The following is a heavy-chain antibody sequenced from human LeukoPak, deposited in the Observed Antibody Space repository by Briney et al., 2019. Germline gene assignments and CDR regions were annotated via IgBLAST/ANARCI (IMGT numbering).Heavy chain of an antibody. CDR3: ARGSSVSGWYIY. Sequence: GGSLRLSCAASGFTVSTNYMSWVRQAPGKGLEWVGIIYSVGDTYYAESVKGRVTISRPNSRNALYLQMNSLRSEDTAVYYCARGSSVSGWYIYWGQGTLVTVSS. J-gene: IGHJ4*02. CDR1: GFTVSTNY. CDR2: IYSVGDT. D-gene: IGHD6-19*01. V-gene: IGHV3-53*04.